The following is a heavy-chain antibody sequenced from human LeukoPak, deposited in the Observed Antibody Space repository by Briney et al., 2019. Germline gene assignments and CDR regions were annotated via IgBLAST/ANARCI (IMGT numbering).Heavy chain of an antibody. J-gene: IGHJ4*02. CDR3: AKGLSNYFLSGLDY. Sequence: PGGSLRLSCAASGFTFSSYGMHWVRQAPGKGLEWVAFIRYDGSNKYYADSVKGRFTISRDNSKNTLYLQMNSLRAEDTAVYYCAKGLSNYFLSGLDYWGQGTLVTVSS. CDR1: GFTFSSYG. D-gene: IGHD4-11*01. CDR2: IRYDGSNK. V-gene: IGHV3-30*02.